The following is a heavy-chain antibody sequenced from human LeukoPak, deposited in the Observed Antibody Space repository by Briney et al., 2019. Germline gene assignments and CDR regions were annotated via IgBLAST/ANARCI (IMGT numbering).Heavy chain of an antibody. D-gene: IGHD2-2*01. CDR2: INHSGST. CDR1: GESLSGYY. CDR3: ARRELIVVVPAASGAFDI. Sequence: SSETLSLTCAVYGESLSGYYWSWIRQPPGKGLEWIGEINHSGSTNYNPSLKSRVTISVDTSKNQFSLKLSSVTAADTAVYYCARRELIVVVPAASGAFDIWGQGTMVTVSS. J-gene: IGHJ3*02. V-gene: IGHV4-34*01.